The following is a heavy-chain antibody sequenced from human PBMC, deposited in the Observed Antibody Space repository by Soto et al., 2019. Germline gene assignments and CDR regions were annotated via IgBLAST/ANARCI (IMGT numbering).Heavy chain of an antibody. Sequence: SETLSLTCTVSGGSISSYYWSWIRQSPGKGLEWIGYIDYTGYTNHNPSLKSRVTTSVDTSRNQFSLNLSSVTAADTAVYYCARSQGLGRFDPWGQGTLVTVSS. V-gene: IGHV4-59*01. CDR1: GGSISSYY. J-gene: IGHJ5*02. CDR2: IDYTGYT. CDR3: ARSQGLGRFDP. D-gene: IGHD2-15*01.